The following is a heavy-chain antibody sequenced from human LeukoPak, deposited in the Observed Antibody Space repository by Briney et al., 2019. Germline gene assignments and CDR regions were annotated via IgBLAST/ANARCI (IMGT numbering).Heavy chain of an antibody. J-gene: IGHJ4*02. CDR1: GASISGSGYY. CDR2: IYYTGNT. CDR3: AKSGGYGLIDY. V-gene: IGHV4-39*01. Sequence: SETLSLTCAVSGASISGSGYYLGWIRQPPGMGLEWIGNIYYTGNTYYNASLQSRVTISIDTSKNQFSLRLNSVTAADTAMYYCAKSGGYGLIDYWGQGTLVTVSS. D-gene: IGHD1-26*01.